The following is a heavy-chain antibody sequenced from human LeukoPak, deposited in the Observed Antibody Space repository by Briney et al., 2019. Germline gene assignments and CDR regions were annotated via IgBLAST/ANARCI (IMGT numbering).Heavy chain of an antibody. D-gene: IGHD6-19*01. CDR3: AREAGSRNKSPNYFDY. CDR1: GDSFSSNSAA. CDR2: TYYRSKLYN. Sequence: SQTLSLTCALSGDSFSSNSAAWNWIRQSPSRGLEWLVRTYYRSKLYNDYAVSVKSRITINPDTSKNQFSLQLNSVTPEDTAVYYCAREAGSRNKSPNYFDYWGQGTLVTVS. J-gene: IGHJ4*02. V-gene: IGHV6-1*01.